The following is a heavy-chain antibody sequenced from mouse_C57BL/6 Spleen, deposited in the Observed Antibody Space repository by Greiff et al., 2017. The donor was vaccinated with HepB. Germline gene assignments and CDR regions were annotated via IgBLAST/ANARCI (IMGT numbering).Heavy chain of an antibody. V-gene: IGHV1-80*01. D-gene: IGHD1-1*01. J-gene: IGHJ2*01. CDR1: GYAFSSYW. CDR2: IYPGDGDT. Sequence: VKLVESGAELVKPGASVKISCKASGYAFSSYWMNWVKQRPGKGLEWIGQIYPGDGDTNYNGKFKGKATLTADKSSSTAYMQLSSLTSEDSAVYFCARSGGSSPHYFDYWGQGTTLTVSS. CDR3: ARSGGSSPHYFDY.